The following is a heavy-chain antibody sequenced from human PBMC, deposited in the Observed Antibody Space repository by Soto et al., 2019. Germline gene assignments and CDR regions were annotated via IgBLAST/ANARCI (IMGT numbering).Heavy chain of an antibody. D-gene: IGHD6-19*01. CDR3: AARSSSGWFTDFDY. Sequence: ASVKVSCKASGGTFSSYAISWVRQAPGQGLEWMGGIIPIFGTANYAQKFQGRVTITADKSTSTAYMELSSLRSEDTAVYYCAARSSSGWFTDFDYWGQGXLVTVYS. V-gene: IGHV1-69*06. J-gene: IGHJ4*02. CDR2: IIPIFGTA. CDR1: GGTFSSYA.